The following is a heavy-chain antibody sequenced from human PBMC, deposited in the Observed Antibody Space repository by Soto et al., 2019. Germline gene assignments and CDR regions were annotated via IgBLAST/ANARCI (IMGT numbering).Heavy chain of an antibody. V-gene: IGHV3-30-3*01. CDR3: ARDRVYYYDNSGYYNFDY. J-gene: IGHJ4*02. CDR1: GFIFSNYA. CDR2: VSYDGSNQ. Sequence: QVQLVESGGGVVQPGRSLRVSCAASGFIFSNYAMHWVRQAPGKGLEWVAVVSYDGSNQFYAESVTGRFTISRDSSKTTLYLQMNNLREEDTAVYYCARDRVYYYDNSGYYNFDYWGQGTLVIFSS. D-gene: IGHD3-22*01.